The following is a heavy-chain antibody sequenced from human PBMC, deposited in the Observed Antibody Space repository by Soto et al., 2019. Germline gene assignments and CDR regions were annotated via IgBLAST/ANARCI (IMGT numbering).Heavy chain of an antibody. J-gene: IGHJ5*02. V-gene: IGHV4-39*01. CDR2: IYYSGST. D-gene: IGHD3-10*01. Sequence: QLQLQESGPGLVKPSETLSLTCTVSGGSISSSSYYWGWIRQPPGKGLEWIGSIYYSGSTYYNPSLKSRVTISVDTSKNQFSLKLSSVTAADAAVYYCARHLFATMVAYGGGPSDPWGQGTLVTVSS. CDR1: GGSISSSSYY. CDR3: ARHLFATMVAYGGGPSDP.